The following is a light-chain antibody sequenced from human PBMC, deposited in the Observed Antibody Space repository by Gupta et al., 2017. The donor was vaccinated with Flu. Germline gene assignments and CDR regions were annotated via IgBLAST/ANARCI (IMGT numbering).Light chain of an antibody. CDR2: EVS. Sequence: VVPTQSPPSLPVTLGQPASFPCRSSRSLVYNDGNTYLNWFQQRPGQSPRLLIYEVSSRDSGVPDRFSGSGSGTDFTLNIRRVQAEDVGFYYCMQGTRRPPTFGQGTKVEI. J-gene: IGKJ2*01. V-gene: IGKV2-30*01. CDR1: RSLVYNDGNTY. CDR3: MQGTRRPPT.